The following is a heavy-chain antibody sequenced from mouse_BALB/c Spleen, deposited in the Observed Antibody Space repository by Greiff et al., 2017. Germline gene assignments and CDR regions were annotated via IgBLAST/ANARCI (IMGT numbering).Heavy chain of an antibody. D-gene: IGHD2-14*01. J-gene: IGHJ4*01. Sequence: QVQLQQSGAELARPGASVKLSCKASGYTFTDYYINWVKQRTGQGLEWIGEIYPGSGNTYYNEKFKGKATLTADKSSSTAYMQLSSLTSEDSAVYFCARMGYDAYYYAMDYWGQGTSVTVSS. CDR1: GYTFTDYY. CDR2: IYPGSGNT. V-gene: IGHV1-77*01. CDR3: ARMGYDAYYYAMDY.